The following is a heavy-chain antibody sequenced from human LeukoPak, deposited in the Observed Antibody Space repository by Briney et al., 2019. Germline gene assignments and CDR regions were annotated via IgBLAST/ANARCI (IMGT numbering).Heavy chain of an antibody. CDR3: ARAGTSGYLFDY. V-gene: IGHV1-69*04. CDR1: GGTFSSYA. CDR2: IIPILGIA. J-gene: IGHJ4*02. D-gene: IGHD5-12*01. Sequence: GXSVKVSCKASGGTFSSYAISWVRQAPGQGLEWMGRIIPILGIANYAQKVEGRVTITADKSTSTAYMELSSLRSEDTAVYYCARAGTSGYLFDYWGQGTLVPVSS.